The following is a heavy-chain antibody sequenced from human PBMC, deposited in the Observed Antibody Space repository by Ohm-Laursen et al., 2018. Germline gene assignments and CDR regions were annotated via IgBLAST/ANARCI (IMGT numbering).Heavy chain of an antibody. CDR2: IIPILGIA. J-gene: IGHJ4*02. CDR3: ARGDYGDYVNY. V-gene: IGHV1-69*04. Sequence: GSSVKVSCNASGGTFSSYAISWVRQAPGQGLEWMGRIIPILGIANYAQKFQGRVTITADKSTSTAYMELSSLRSEDTAVYYCARGDYGDYVNYWGQGTLVTVSS. CDR1: GGTFSSYA. D-gene: IGHD4-17*01.